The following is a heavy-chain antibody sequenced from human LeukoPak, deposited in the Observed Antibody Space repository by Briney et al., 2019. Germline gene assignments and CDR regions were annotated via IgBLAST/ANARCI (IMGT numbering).Heavy chain of an antibody. CDR2: ISSSSSTI. CDR1: GFTFSSYS. Sequence: GGSLRLSCAASGFTFSSYSLNWVRQAPGKGLEWVSYISSSSSTIYYADSVKGRFTTSRDNAKNSLYLQMNSLRDEDTAVYYCARVLRGDCDYWGQGTLVTVSS. CDR3: ARVLRGDCDY. D-gene: IGHD4-17*01. J-gene: IGHJ4*02. V-gene: IGHV3-48*02.